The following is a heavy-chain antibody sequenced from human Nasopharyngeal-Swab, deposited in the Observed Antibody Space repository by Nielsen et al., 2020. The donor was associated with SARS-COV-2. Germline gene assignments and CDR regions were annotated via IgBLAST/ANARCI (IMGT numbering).Heavy chain of an antibody. J-gene: IGHJ4*02. CDR1: GFTFSGSA. V-gene: IGHV3-73*01. D-gene: IGHD4-17*01. CDR2: IRSKANSYAT. Sequence: GGSLRLSCAASGFTFSGSAMHWVRQASGKGLEWVGRIRSKANSYATAYAASVKGRFTISRDDSKNTAYLQMNSLKTEDTAVYYCTRPLYGDIGDDYWGQGTLVTVSS. CDR3: TRPLYGDIGDDY.